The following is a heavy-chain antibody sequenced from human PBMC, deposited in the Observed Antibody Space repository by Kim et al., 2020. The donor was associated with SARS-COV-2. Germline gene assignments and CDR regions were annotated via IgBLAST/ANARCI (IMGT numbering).Heavy chain of an antibody. V-gene: IGHV3-30*18. CDR2: ISYDGSNK. CDR1: GFTFSSYG. D-gene: IGHD3-9*01. CDR3: AKDHREDTYFVTTIDY. J-gene: IGHJ4*02. Sequence: GGSLRLSCAASGFTFSSYGMHWVRQAPGKGLEWVAVISYDGSNKYYADSVKGRFTISRDNSKNTLYLQMNSLRAEDTAVYYCAKDHREDTYFVTTIDYWGQGTLVTVSS.